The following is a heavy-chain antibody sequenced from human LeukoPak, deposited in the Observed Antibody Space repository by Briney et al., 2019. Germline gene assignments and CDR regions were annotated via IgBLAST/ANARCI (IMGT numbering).Heavy chain of an antibody. CDR2: IIPILGIA. J-gene: IGHJ4*02. CDR1: GGTFSSYA. D-gene: IGHD3-22*01. CDR3: AREGDYYDSSGYYSHFDY. V-gene: IGHV1-69*04. Sequence: SVKVSCKASGGTFSSYAISWVRQAPGQGLEWMGRIIPILGIANYAQKFQGRVTITADKSTSTAYMELSSLRSEDTAVYYCAREGDYYDSSGYYSHFDYWGQGTLVTVSS.